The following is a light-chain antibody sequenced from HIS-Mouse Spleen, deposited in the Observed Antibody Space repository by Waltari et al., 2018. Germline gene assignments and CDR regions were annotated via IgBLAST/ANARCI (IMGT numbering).Light chain of an antibody. V-gene: IGKV1-5*03. J-gene: IGKJ3*01. Sequence: IQMTPSPSTPCASVEDTVTLTCRAKQSISSWLAWYQQKPGKAPKLLIYKASSLESGVPSRFSGSGSGTEFTLTISSLQPDDFATYYCQQYNSYLFTFGPGTKVDIK. CDR3: QQYNSYLFT. CDR1: QSISSW. CDR2: KAS.